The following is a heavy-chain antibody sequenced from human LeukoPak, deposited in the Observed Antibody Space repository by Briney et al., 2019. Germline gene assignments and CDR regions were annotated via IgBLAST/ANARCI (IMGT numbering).Heavy chain of an antibody. J-gene: IGHJ4*02. V-gene: IGHV3-23*01. CDR1: GFTFSSYA. CDR2: ISGSGGNT. Sequence: AGGSLRLSCAASGFTFSSYAMSWVRQAPGKGLEWVSAISGSGGNTYYADSVKGRFTISRDNSQNTLYLQMNSLRAEDTAVYYCAEQRSEVVVAATNYWGQGTLVTVSS. D-gene: IGHD2-15*01. CDR3: AEQRSEVVVAATNY.